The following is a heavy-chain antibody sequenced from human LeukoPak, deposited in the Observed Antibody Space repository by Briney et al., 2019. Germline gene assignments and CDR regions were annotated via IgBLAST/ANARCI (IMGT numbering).Heavy chain of an antibody. V-gene: IGHV1-2*02. CDR3: ARDRNSGSSLDI. J-gene: IGHJ3*02. Sequence: ASVKVSCKASGYTFTSYHMHWVRQAPGQGLEWMGWIYPYSGDTNYAQNFQGRVTMTRDTSISTAYMELSSLKSDDTAVYYCARDRNSGSSLDIWGQGTMLTVSS. CDR2: IYPYSGDT. D-gene: IGHD6-6*01. CDR1: GYTFTSYH.